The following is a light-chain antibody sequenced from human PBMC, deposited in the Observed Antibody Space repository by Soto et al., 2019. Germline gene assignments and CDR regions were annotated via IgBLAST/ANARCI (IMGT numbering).Light chain of an antibody. J-gene: IGKJ5*01. Sequence: IVFSPSPGPLALSPGERATPSCRCSQSVSSSYLAWYQQKPGQAPRLLIYGASSRATGIPDRFSGSGSGTDFTLTISRLEPEDFAVYYCQQYGSSSPITFGQGTRLEIK. V-gene: IGKV3-20*01. CDR2: GAS. CDR1: QSVSSSY. CDR3: QQYGSSSPIT.